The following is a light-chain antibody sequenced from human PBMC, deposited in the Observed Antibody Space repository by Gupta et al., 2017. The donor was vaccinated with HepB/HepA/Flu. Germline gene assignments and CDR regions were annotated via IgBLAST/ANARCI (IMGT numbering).Light chain of an antibody. CDR3: QQYDTTPLT. Sequence: DLVMTQSPDSLSVSLGERATINCKSSQSGLYSSNNKTYLAWYQQKPGQPPKLLIYRASTRESGVPDRFSGSRSGTDFTLTISSLQAEDVAVYYCQQYDTTPLTFGQGTRMEIK. J-gene: IGKJ5*01. V-gene: IGKV4-1*01. CDR1: QSGLYSSNNKTY. CDR2: RAS.